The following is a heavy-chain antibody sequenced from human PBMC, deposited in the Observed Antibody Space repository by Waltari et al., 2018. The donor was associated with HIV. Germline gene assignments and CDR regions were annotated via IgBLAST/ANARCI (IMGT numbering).Heavy chain of an antibody. CDR1: GGSISSSSYY. D-gene: IGHD2-21*02. J-gene: IGHJ5*02. CDR2: IYYSGGA. V-gene: IGHV4-39*02. CDR3: ARAGAYCGGDCYSSWFDP. Sequence: QLQLQESGPGLVKPSETLSLTCTVSGGSISSSSYYWGWIRQPPGKGLEWIGSIYYSGGAYSDPSLKRRVSISVDTSNIPFALKLSSVTAADTAVYYGARAGAYCGGDCYSSWFDPWGQGTLVTVSS.